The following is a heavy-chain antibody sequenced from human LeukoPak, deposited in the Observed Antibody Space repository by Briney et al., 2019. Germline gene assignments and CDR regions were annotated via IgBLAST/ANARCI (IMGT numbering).Heavy chain of an antibody. CDR3: ATGGLQTGDGAFDI. V-gene: IGHV3-23*01. J-gene: IGHJ3*02. D-gene: IGHD7-27*01. CDR1: GLTFNNHA. CDR2: ISGSGGTT. Sequence: PGGSLRLSCAASGLTFNNHAMSWVRQPPGKGLEWVSSISGSGGTTYYADSVKGRFTSSRDNSKNTLYLQMNSLRAEDSAVYYCATGGLQTGDGAFDIWGQGTMVTVSP.